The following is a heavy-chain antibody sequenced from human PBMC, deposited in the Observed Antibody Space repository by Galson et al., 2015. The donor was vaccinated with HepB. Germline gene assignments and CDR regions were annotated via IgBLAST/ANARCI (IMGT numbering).Heavy chain of an antibody. Sequence: SVKVSCKASGYTFTSYGISWVRQAPGQGLEWMGWISAYNGNTNYAQKLQGRVTMTTDTSTSTAYMELRSLRSDDTAVYYCARAYCGGDCYSVGGNWFDPWGQGTLVTVSS. CDR2: ISAYNGNT. V-gene: IGHV1-18*04. J-gene: IGHJ5*02. CDR1: GYTFTSYG. D-gene: IGHD2-21*02. CDR3: ARAYCGGDCYSVGGNWFDP.